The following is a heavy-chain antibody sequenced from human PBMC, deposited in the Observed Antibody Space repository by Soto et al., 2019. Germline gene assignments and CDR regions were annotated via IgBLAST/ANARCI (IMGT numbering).Heavy chain of an antibody. D-gene: IGHD5-12*01. V-gene: IGHV3-23*01. CDR1: GFTFNNYA. CDR3: AKHYRGYDLFDY. Sequence: PGGSLRLSCAASGFTFNNYAMSWVRQAPGKGLEWVSTIGDSARSAYYADSVKGRFTISRDNSKNTLYLQMNSLRAEDTAVYYCAKHYRGYDLFDYWGQGTLVTVSS. J-gene: IGHJ4*02. CDR2: IGDSARSA.